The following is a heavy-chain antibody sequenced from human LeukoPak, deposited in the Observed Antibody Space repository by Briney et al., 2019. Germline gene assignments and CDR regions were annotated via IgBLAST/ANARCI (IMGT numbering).Heavy chain of an antibody. D-gene: IGHD2/OR15-2a*01. CDR1: GGSISSSSYY. J-gene: IGHJ4*02. V-gene: IGHV4-39*01. Sequence: SETLSLTCTVSGGSISSSSYYWGWIRQPPGKGLEWIGSIYYSGSTYYNPSLKSRVTISVDTSKNQFSLKLSSVTAADTAVYYCARLSKGGNSALIDYWGQGTLVAVSS. CDR3: ARLSKGGNSALIDY. CDR2: IYYSGST.